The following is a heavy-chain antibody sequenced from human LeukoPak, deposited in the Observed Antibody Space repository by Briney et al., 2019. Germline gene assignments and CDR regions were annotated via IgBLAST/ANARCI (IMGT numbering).Heavy chain of an antibody. CDR1: GYTFTNYH. D-gene: IGHD3-22*01. CDR3: ARGPIVVVTSRTPRYYFDY. J-gene: IGHJ4*02. V-gene: IGHV1-46*01. CDR2: TDPSGGST. Sequence: ASVKVSCKASGYTFTNYHMHWVRQAPGQGLEWMGITDPSGGSTSYAQKFQGRVTMTRDMSTSTVYMELSSLRSEDTAVYYCARGPIVVVTSRTPRYYFDYWAREPWSPSPQ.